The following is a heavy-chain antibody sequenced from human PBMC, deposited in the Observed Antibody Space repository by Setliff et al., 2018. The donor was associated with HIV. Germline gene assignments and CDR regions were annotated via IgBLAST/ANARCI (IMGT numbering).Heavy chain of an antibody. CDR2: FYYSGTS. CDR3: AKGENEQWLVVGLFNY. V-gene: IGHV4-39*07. CDR1: GDSINNSTYY. Sequence: PSETLSLTCAVSGDSINNSTYYWGWIRQPPGKGLEWIGGFYYSGTSYYNPSLRSRLTRSVDTSKNQFSLKLNSVTAADTAMYYCAKGENEQWLVVGLFNYWGQGTLVTVSS. J-gene: IGHJ4*02. D-gene: IGHD6-19*01.